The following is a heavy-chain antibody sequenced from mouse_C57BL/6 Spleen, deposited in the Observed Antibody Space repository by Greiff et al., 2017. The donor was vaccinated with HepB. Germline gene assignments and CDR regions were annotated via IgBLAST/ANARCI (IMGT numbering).Heavy chain of an antibody. CDR2: IYPGDGDT. CDR1: GYAFSSSW. D-gene: IGHD1-1*01. V-gene: IGHV1-82*01. Sequence: VQLQQSGPELVKPGASVKISCKASGYAFSSSWMNWVKQRPGKGLEWIGRIYPGDGDTNYNGKFKGKATLTADKSSSTAYMQLSSLTSEDSAVYVCARWSVTTVVATDFDVWGTGTTVTVSS. CDR3: ARWSVTTVVATDFDV. J-gene: IGHJ1*03.